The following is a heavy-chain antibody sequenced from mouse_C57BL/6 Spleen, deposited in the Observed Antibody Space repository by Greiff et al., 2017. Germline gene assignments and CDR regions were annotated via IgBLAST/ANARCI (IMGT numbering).Heavy chain of an antibody. V-gene: IGHV5-4*01. CDR1: GFTFSSYA. J-gene: IGHJ2*01. Sequence: EVQLKESGGGLVKPGGSLKLSCAASGFTFSSYAMSWVRQTPEKRLEWVATISDGGSYTYYPDNVKGRFTISRDNAKNNLYLQMSHLKSEDTAMYYCAREGYWGQGTTLTVSS. CDR2: ISDGGSYT. CDR3: AREGY.